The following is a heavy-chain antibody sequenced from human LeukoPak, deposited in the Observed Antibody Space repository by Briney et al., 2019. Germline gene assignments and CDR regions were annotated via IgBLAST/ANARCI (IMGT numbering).Heavy chain of an antibody. Sequence: SVKVSCKASGGTFSSYAISWMRQAPGQGLEWMGGIIPIFGTANYAQKFQGRVTITADESTSTAYMELSSLRSEDTAVYYCASPWNAGAFDIWGQGTMVTVSS. CDR1: GGTFSSYA. D-gene: IGHD1-1*01. J-gene: IGHJ3*02. V-gene: IGHV1-69*13. CDR2: IIPIFGTA. CDR3: ASPWNAGAFDI.